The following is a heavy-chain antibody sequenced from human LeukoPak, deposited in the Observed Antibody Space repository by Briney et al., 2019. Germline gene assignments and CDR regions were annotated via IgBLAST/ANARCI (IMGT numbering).Heavy chain of an antibody. CDR2: IYYSGST. J-gene: IGHJ6*03. CDR1: GGSISSSSYY. Sequence: PSETLSLTCTASGGSISSSSYYWGWIRQPPGKGLERIGSIYYSGSTYYNPSLKSRVTISVDTSKNQFSLKLSSVTAADTAVYYCARHPNYMDVWGKGTTVTVSS. CDR3: ARHPNYMDV. V-gene: IGHV4-39*01.